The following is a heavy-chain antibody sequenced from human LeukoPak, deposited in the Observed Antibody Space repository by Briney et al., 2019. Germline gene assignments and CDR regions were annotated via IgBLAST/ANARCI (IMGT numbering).Heavy chain of an antibody. Sequence: GASVKVSCKASGYTFTSYGISWVRQAPGQGLEWMGWISAYNGNTNYAQKLQGRVTMTTDTSTSTAYMELRSLRSDDTAVYYCARLRPLMYGGVAFDIWGQGTMVTVSS. CDR1: GYTFTSYG. CDR2: ISAYNGNT. J-gene: IGHJ3*02. D-gene: IGHD2-8*01. CDR3: ARLRPLMYGGVAFDI. V-gene: IGHV1-18*01.